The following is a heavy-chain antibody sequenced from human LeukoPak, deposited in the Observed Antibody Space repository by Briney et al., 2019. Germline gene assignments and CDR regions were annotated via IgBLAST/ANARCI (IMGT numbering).Heavy chain of an antibody. J-gene: IGHJ6*02. CDR3: AKDRGGYYYYYGMDV. CDR1: GFTFDDYA. Sequence: GGSLRLSCAASGFTFDDYAMHWVRQAPGKGLEWVSGISWNSDSIGYADSVKGRFTISRDNAKNSLYLQMNSLRAEDTALYYCAKDRGGYYYYYGMDVWGQGTTVTVSS. D-gene: IGHD2-15*01. CDR2: ISWNSDSI. V-gene: IGHV3-9*01.